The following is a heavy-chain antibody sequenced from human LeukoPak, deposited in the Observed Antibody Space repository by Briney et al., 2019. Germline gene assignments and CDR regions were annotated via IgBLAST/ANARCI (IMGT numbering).Heavy chain of an antibody. CDR1: GGSVSSGSYY. CDR3: AREGPYYDSRGYFDY. J-gene: IGHJ4*02. D-gene: IGHD3-22*01. Sequence: SETLSFTCTVSGGSVSSGSYYWSWIRQPPGKGLEWIGYIYYSGSTNCNSSLKSRVTISVDTSKNQFSLKLSSVTAADTAVYYCAREGPYYDSRGYFDYWGQGTLVTVSS. CDR2: IYYSGST. V-gene: IGHV4-61*01.